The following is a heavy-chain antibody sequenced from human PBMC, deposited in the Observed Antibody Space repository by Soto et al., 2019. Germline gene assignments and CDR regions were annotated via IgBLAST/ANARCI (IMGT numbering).Heavy chain of an antibody. J-gene: IGHJ6*02. Sequence: QVQLQESGPGLVKPSETLSLTCTVSGGSISTSTYYWAWIRQPPGQGLEGIGNIYYSGGSGSTYSNPSLKSRVTISVDTSKNQFSLKLSSVTATDTAVYYCARTRTVAYYYGMDVWGQGTTVTVSS. CDR2: IYYSGGSGST. CDR3: ARTRTVAYYYGMDV. V-gene: IGHV4-39*01. D-gene: IGHD4-4*01. CDR1: GGSISTSTYY.